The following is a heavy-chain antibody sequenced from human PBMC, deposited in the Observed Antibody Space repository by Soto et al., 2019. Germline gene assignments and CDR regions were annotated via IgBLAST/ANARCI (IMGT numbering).Heavy chain of an antibody. V-gene: IGHV3-74*01. CDR3: ARDPGAARRYFDY. D-gene: IGHD6-6*01. CDR2: INSDGRST. Sequence: EVQLVESGRGLVQPGGSLRLSCATSGFIFSDFWMHWVRQTPGKGLVWVSRINSDGRSTSYADSVKGRFTISRDNARNIRYLQMNSLRAEDTAVYYCARDPGAARRYFDYWGQGTLVTVSS. J-gene: IGHJ4*02. CDR1: GFIFSDFW.